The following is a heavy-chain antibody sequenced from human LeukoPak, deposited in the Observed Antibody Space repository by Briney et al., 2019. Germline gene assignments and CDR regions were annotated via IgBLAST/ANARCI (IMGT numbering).Heavy chain of an antibody. D-gene: IGHD4-17*01. CDR3: TRLVGDYYAFDI. V-gene: IGHV3-73*01. Sequence: GESLRLSCAASGFTFSSYAMSWVRQASGKGLEWVGRIRSKANSYATAYAASVKGRFTISRDDSKNTAYLQMNSLKTEDTAVYYCTRLVGDYYAFDIWGQGTMVTVSS. CDR1: GFTFSSYA. CDR2: IRSKANSYAT. J-gene: IGHJ3*02.